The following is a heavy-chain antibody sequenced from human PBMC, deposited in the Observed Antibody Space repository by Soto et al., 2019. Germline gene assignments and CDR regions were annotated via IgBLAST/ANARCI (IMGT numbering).Heavy chain of an antibody. V-gene: IGHV3-23*01. J-gene: IGHJ6*02. CDR1: GFTFSSYA. Sequence: GGSLRLSCAASGFTFSSYAMSWVRQAPGKGLEWVSAISGSGGSTYYADSVKGRFTISRDNSKNTLYLQMNSLRAEDTAVYYCAKDNYDFWRSSYYYYGMDVWGPGTTVTV. CDR2: ISGSGGST. D-gene: IGHD3-3*01. CDR3: AKDNYDFWRSSYYYYGMDV.